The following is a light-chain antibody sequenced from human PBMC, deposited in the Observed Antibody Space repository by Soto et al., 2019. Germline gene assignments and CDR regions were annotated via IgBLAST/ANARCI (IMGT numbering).Light chain of an antibody. J-gene: IGKJ4*01. CDR1: QGISSW. CDR3: QQANSFPLT. V-gene: IGKV1-12*01. Sequence: DIQMTQSPSSVSASVGDRVTITCRASQGISSWLVWYQQKPGKAPKLLIYGASSLQSGVPSRFSGSGSGTDFTLTISSQQPEDFATYYCQQANSFPLTFGGGTKVEIK. CDR2: GAS.